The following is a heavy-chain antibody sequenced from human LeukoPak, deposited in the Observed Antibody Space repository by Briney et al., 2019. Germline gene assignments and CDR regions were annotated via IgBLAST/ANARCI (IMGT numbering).Heavy chain of an antibody. J-gene: IGHJ4*02. CDR1: GFTFSNYA. Sequence: GGSLRLSCAASGFTFSNYAMTWVRQAPGKGLEWVSTISGSAGSTYYADSVKGRFTISRDNSKNTLSLQMNSLRAEDTAVYYCAKSHYYGSGSCFHWGQGTLVTVSS. CDR3: AKSHYYGSGSCFH. V-gene: IGHV3-23*01. D-gene: IGHD3-10*01. CDR2: ISGSAGST.